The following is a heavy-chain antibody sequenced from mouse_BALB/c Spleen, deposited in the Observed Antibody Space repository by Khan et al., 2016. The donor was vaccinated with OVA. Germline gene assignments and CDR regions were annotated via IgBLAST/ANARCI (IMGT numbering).Heavy chain of an antibody. CDR1: GYTFTNYG. D-gene: IGHD6-2*01. CDR2: INTYTGEP. V-gene: IGHV9-1*02. J-gene: IGHJ1*01. Sequence: QIQLVQSGPELKKPGETVKLSCTASGYTFTNYGMNWVKQAPGKGLKWMGWINTYTGEPTYADDFKGRFVFSLETSASTAYLQISNLKNEDMTTYFCARISSYWYSDVWGAGTTVTVSS. CDR3: ARISSYWYSDV.